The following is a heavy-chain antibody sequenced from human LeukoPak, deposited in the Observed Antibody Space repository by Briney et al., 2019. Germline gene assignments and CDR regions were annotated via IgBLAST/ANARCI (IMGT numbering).Heavy chain of an antibody. CDR1: GFTFSNSW. CDR3: ARDRVWQQFDY. D-gene: IGHD6-13*01. CDR2: IKKDGSET. Sequence: GSLSLSCAASGFTFSNSWMTCVRQTPGKGLERVANIKKDGSETYYVESVRGRFSISRDNAKNSVYLEMNSLRAEDTAVYFCARDRVWQQFDYWGQGTLVTVSS. J-gene: IGHJ4*02. V-gene: IGHV3-7*01.